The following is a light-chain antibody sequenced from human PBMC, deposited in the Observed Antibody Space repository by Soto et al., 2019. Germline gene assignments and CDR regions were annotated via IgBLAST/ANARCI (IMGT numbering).Light chain of an antibody. CDR3: QQYGNSPRT. CDR2: GAS. V-gene: IGKV3-20*01. Sequence: IVLTQSPGTLSLSPGERATLSCRASQSVTTQLAWYQQKPGQAPRLIIHGASSRATGVPDRITGSGSGTDFTLTISRLEPEDFAVYYCQQYGNSPRTFGQGTKGDIK. CDR1: QSVTTQ. J-gene: IGKJ1*01.